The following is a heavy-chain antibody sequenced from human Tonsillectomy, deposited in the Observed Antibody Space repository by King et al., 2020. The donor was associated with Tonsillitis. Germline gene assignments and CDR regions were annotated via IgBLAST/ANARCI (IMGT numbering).Heavy chain of an antibody. Sequence: QLQESGPGLVKPSETLSLTCTVSGGSISSSSYYWGWIRQPPGKGLELIGSIYYSGNTSYNPSLNSRVTLSVDTSKNQFSLKLSSVTAADTAVYYCARRMNDAFDIWGQGTMVTVSS. V-gene: IGHV4-39*01. D-gene: IGHD2-15*01. CDR3: ARRMNDAFDI. CDR2: IYYSGNT. J-gene: IGHJ3*02. CDR1: GGSISSSSYY.